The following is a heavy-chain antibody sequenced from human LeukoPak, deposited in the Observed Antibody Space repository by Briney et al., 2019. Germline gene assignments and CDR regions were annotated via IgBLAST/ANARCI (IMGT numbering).Heavy chain of an antibody. D-gene: IGHD3-3*01. Sequence: GGSLRLSCAASGFTFSSYAMSWVRQAPGKGLEWVSAISGSGGSTYYADSVKGRFTISRDNSKNTLYLQMNSLRAEDTAVYYCAKDQYDFWSGYYIFDYWGQGTLGTVSS. CDR1: GFTFSSYA. CDR3: AKDQYDFWSGYYIFDY. V-gene: IGHV3-23*01. J-gene: IGHJ4*02. CDR2: ISGSGGST.